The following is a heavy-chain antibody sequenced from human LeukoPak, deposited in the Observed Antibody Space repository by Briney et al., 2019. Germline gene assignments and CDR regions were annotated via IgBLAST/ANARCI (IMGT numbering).Heavy chain of an antibody. J-gene: IGHJ3*02. CDR1: GFTFRNHW. D-gene: IGHD5-24*01. CDR2: IKPDGIDK. CDR3: ATISAQTFVI. V-gene: IGHV3-7*01. Sequence: GGSLRLSCVGSGFTFRNHWVNWVRQSPRKGLEWVANIKPDGIDKYYVDSARGRFTVSRDNAKNSAFLQMNSLRAEDTAIYYCATISAQTFVIWGQGTLVSVSS.